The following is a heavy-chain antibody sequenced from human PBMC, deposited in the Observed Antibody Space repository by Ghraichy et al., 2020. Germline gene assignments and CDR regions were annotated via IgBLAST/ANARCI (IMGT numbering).Heavy chain of an antibody. J-gene: IGHJ4*02. V-gene: IGHV4-34*01. CDR2: INHSGST. D-gene: IGHD5-12*01. CDR1: GGSFSGYY. CDR3: ARRSRRGYSGYDSSFDY. Sequence: SETLSLTCAVYGGSFSGYYWSWIRQPPGKGLEWIGEINHSGSTNYNPSLKSRVTISVDTSKNQFSLKLSSVTAADTAVYYCARRSRRGYSGYDSSFDYWGQGTLVTVSS.